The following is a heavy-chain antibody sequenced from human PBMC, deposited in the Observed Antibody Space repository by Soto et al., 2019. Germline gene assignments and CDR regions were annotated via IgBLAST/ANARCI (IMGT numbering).Heavy chain of an antibody. V-gene: IGHV3-66*01. CDR3: ARDLYIWDTSVYVRHDAFDI. CDR1: GFTFCNAW. D-gene: IGHD3-22*01. Sequence: HPGGSLRLSCAAPGFTFCNAWMSWVRQAPGKGLEWVSVIYSGGSTDYADSVKGRFTISRDNSKNTLYLQMNSLRAEDTAVYYCARDLYIWDTSVYVRHDAFDIWGQGTMVTVSS. CDR2: IYSGGST. J-gene: IGHJ3*02.